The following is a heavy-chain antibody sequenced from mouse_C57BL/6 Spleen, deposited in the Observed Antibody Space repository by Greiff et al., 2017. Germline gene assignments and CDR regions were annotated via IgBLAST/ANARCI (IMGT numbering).Heavy chain of an antibody. J-gene: IGHJ2*01. D-gene: IGHD1-1*01. Sequence: VQLQQPGAELVKPGASVKLSCKASGYTFTSYWMHWVKQRPGRGLEWIGRIDPNSGGTTYNEKFKSKATLTADKPSSTAYIQLSSLTSEDSADYDGARDYYYGSSSHDYWGQGTTLTVSS. V-gene: IGHV1-72*01. CDR1: GYTFTSYW. CDR3: ARDYYYGSSSHDY. CDR2: IDPNSGGT.